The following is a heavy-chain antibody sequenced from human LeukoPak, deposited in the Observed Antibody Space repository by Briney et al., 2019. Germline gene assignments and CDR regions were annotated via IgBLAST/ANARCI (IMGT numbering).Heavy chain of an antibody. D-gene: IGHD2-15*01. Sequence: GGSLRLSYAASGFTFKLYWMHWVRPVPGKRPVWVSRINDDGSDTIYADSVRGRFTISRDDAKNTVYLQMNNLRAEDTAVYYCVRGGPSTWSWGQGTLVTVSS. CDR2: INDDGSDT. CDR1: GFTFKLYW. V-gene: IGHV3-74*01. CDR3: VRGGPSTWS. J-gene: IGHJ5*02.